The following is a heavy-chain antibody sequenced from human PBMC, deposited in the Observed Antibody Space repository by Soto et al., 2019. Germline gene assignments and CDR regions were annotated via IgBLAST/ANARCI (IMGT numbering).Heavy chain of an antibody. CDR1: GFNFRSYG. Sequence: TGGSQRLSCTASGFNFRSYGMNWVRQAPGKGLEWVSSISSSSSYIYYADSVKGRFTISRDNAKNSLYLQMNSLRAEDTAVYYCARGDLRHDFWSGETFYGMDVWGQGTTVTVSS. CDR3: ARGDLRHDFWSGETFYGMDV. V-gene: IGHV3-21*01. D-gene: IGHD3-3*01. J-gene: IGHJ6*02. CDR2: ISSSSSYI.